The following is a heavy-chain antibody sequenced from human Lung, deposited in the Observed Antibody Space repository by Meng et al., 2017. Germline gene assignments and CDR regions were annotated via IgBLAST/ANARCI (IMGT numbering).Heavy chain of an antibody. CDR3: ARDAAMVKGGDY. CDR1: GYTFSTYT. Sequence: QVQLVQSGAEVKTPGASVKVSCEASGYTFSTYTMHWVRQAPGQRLEWMGWINAGNGNTKFSQKFQGRVTITRDTSASTAYMELSSLRSEDTAVYYCARDAAMVKGGDYWGQGTLVTVSS. CDR2: INAGNGNT. J-gene: IGHJ4*02. V-gene: IGHV1-3*01. D-gene: IGHD5-18*01.